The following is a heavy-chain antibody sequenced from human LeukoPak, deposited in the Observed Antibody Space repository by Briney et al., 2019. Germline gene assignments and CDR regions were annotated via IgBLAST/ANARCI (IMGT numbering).Heavy chain of an antibody. V-gene: IGHV1-18*01. CDR3: ARAPMVRGVIAWFDP. D-gene: IGHD3-10*01. CDR1: GYTFTSYG. J-gene: IGHJ5*02. Sequence: ASVKVSCKASGYTFTSYGISWVRQAPGQGLEWTGWISAYNGNTNYAQKLQGRVTMTTDTSTSTAYMELRSLRSDDTAVYYCARAPMVRGVIAWFDPWGQGTLVTVSS. CDR2: ISAYNGNT.